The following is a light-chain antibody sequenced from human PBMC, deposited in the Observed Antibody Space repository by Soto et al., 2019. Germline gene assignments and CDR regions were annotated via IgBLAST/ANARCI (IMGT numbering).Light chain of an antibody. CDR3: QQDCSSTET. CDR2: GAS. Sequence: EIVLTQSPGTLSLSPGERATLSCRASQSVSSSYLAWYQQKPGQAPRLLIYGASSRATGIPDRFSGSGSGTDFTLTISRLEPEDVAVYYCQQDCSSTETFGQGTNVEIK. CDR1: QSVSSSY. J-gene: IGKJ1*01. V-gene: IGKV3-20*01.